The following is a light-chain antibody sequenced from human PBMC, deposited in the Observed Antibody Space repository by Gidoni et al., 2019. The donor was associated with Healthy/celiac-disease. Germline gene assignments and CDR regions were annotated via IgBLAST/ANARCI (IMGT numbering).Light chain of an antibody. V-gene: IGLV3-21*04. J-gene: IGLJ2*01. CDR1: NIGSKS. Sequence: SYVLTQPPSVSVAPGKTARITCGGNNIGSKSVHWYQQKPGPAPVLVIYYDSDGPSGIPERFSGSNSGNSATLTLRRVDAGDEADYYCQVWASSSDHPYVFGGGTKLTVL. CDR2: YDS. CDR3: QVWASSSDHPYV.